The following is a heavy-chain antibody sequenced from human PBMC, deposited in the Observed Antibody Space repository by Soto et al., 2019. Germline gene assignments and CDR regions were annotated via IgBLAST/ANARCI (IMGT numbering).Heavy chain of an antibody. CDR2: FDPEDGET. Sequence: ASVKVSCKVSGYTLTELSMHWVRQAPGKGLEWMGGFDPEDGETIYAQKFQGRVTMTEDTSTDTAYMELSSLRSEDTAVYYCATGYYYGSGSYYTTTDYWGQGTLVTAPQ. D-gene: IGHD3-10*01. CDR1: GYTLTELS. J-gene: IGHJ4*02. CDR3: ATGYYYGSGSYYTTTDY. V-gene: IGHV1-24*01.